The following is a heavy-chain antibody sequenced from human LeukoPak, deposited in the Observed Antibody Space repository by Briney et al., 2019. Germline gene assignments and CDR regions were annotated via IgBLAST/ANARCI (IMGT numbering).Heavy chain of an antibody. J-gene: IGHJ4*02. Sequence: GGSLRLSCAASGFTFSDYTIHWVRQAPGKRLQSVSAITSNGAYTHYADSVKGRFTISRDNSRNAVFLQMGGLRIEDTAVYYCATFSSSSYWGQGTLVTVSS. CDR3: ATFSSSSY. D-gene: IGHD6-6*01. CDR1: GFTFSDYT. CDR2: ITSNGAYT. V-gene: IGHV3-64*02.